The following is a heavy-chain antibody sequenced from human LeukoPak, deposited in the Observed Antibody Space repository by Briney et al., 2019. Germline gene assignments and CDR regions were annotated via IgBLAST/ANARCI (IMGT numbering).Heavy chain of an antibody. CDR2: IKQDGSEK. Sequence: GGSLRLSCAASGFTFSSYAMSWVRQAPGKGLEWVANIKQDGSEKYYVDSVKGRFTISRDNAKNSLYLQMNSLRAEDTAVYYCARVGGYYHHDAFDIWGQGTMVTVSS. V-gene: IGHV3-7*01. J-gene: IGHJ3*02. D-gene: IGHD3-22*01. CDR1: GFTFSSYA. CDR3: ARVGGYYHHDAFDI.